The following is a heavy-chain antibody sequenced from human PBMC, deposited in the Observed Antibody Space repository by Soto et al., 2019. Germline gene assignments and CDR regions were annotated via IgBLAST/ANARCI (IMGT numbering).Heavy chain of an antibody. CDR1: GYTFTDYG. Sequence: EVRLVQSGAEVKKPGESLTISCKGSGYTFTDYGINWVRQMPGKGLEWMGRIDPRDSYTDYSPSFQGHVTISTDTSISTAYLQWSSLTASDTAIYYCARLRTVRASYFDYWGQGTLVTVSS. V-gene: IGHV5-10-1*03. J-gene: IGHJ4*02. D-gene: IGHD1-26*01. CDR2: IDPRDSYT. CDR3: ARLRTVRASYFDY.